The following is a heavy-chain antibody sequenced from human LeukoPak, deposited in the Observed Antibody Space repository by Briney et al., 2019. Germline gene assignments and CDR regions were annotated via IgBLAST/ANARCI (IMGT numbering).Heavy chain of an antibody. J-gene: IGHJ4*02. V-gene: IGHV4-59*02. CDR1: GGSVSSYY. Sequence: SETLSLTCTVSGGSVSSYYWSWIRQPPGKGLEWIGYIYYSGSTNYNPSLKSRVTISVDTSKNQFSLKLSSVTAADTAVYYCASHYGGNTLFGYWGQGTLVTVSS. CDR3: ASHYGGNTLFGY. D-gene: IGHD4-23*01. CDR2: IYYSGST.